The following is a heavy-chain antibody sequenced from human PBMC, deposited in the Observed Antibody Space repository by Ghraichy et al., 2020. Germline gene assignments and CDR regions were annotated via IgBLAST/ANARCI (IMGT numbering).Heavy chain of an antibody. V-gene: IGHV3-15*01. Sequence: GGSLRLSCAASGFTFSNAWMSWVRQAPGKGLEWVGRIKSKTDGGTTDYAAPVKGRFTISRDDSKNTLYLQMNSLKTEDTAVYYCTTVDIVVVVAATPFNNFDYWGQGTLVTVSS. CDR1: GFTFSNAW. CDR3: TTVDIVVVVAATPFNNFDY. J-gene: IGHJ4*02. D-gene: IGHD2-15*01. CDR2: IKSKTDGGTT.